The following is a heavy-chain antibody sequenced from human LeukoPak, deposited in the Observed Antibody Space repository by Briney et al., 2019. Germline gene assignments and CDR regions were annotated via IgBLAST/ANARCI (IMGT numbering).Heavy chain of an antibody. Sequence: SETLSLTCTVSGGSISSGDYYWSWIRQPPGKGLEWNGYIYYSGSTNYNPSLKSRVTISLDTSKNQFSLRLTSVTAADTAVYYCAIKRVEGAPNFDYWGQGTLVTVFS. D-gene: IGHD1-26*01. J-gene: IGHJ4*02. CDR3: AIKRVEGAPNFDY. CDR1: GGSISSGDYY. V-gene: IGHV4-61*08. CDR2: IYYSGST.